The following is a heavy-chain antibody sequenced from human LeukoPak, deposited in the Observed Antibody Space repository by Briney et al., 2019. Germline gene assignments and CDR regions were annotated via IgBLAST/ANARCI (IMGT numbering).Heavy chain of an antibody. CDR1: GGSISSYF. Sequence: PSETLSLTCTVSGGSISSYFWSWIRQPAGKGLEWIGRIYVSGSTNYIPSLKSRVTMSIDTSRRQFSLKLSSVTAADTAVYFCARGERSYYDYWGQGTLVTVYS. J-gene: IGHJ4*02. V-gene: IGHV4-4*07. D-gene: IGHD1-26*01. CDR3: ARGERSYYDY. CDR2: IYVSGST.